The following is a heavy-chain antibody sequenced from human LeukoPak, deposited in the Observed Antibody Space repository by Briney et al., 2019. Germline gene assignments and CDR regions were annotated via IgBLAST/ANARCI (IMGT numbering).Heavy chain of an antibody. D-gene: IGHD6-6*01. CDR3: AVYSSSSYYYYMDV. V-gene: IGHV1-18*01. J-gene: IGHJ6*03. CDR2: ISAYNGNT. Sequence: VASVKVSCKASGYTFTSYGISWVRQAPGQGLEWMGWISAYNGNTNYAQKLQGRVTMTTDTSTSTAYMELRSLRSDDTAVYYCAVYSSSSYYYYMDVWGKGTTVTVSS. CDR1: GYTFTSYG.